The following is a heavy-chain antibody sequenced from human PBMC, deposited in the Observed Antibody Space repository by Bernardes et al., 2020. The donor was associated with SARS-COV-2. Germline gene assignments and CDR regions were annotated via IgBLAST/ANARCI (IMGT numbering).Heavy chain of an antibody. CDR1: GLIFSSYS. D-gene: IGHD6-19*01. J-gene: IGHJ4*02. Sequence: GGSLRLSCAASGLIFSSYSMNWVRQAPGKGLEWVSYISSSSNTINYTDSVKGRFTISRDNAKNSLYLQMNSLSDEDTAVYYCTGSGRTVGWGQGTLVTVSS. CDR3: TGSGRTVG. V-gene: IGHV3-48*02. CDR2: ISSSSNTI.